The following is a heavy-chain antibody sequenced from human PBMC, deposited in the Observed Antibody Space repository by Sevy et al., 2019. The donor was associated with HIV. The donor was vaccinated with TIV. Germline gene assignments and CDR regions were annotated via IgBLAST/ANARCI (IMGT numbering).Heavy chain of an antibody. J-gene: IGHJ5*02. D-gene: IGHD3-10*01. CDR3: ASTRDYYGSGSSFSHWFDP. Sequence: SETLSLTCTVSGGSISSRSSYWGWSRQPPGKGLEWIRSIYYSGSSYSNPSLKSRLTMSVDTSKNQFSLRLSSVTAADTAVYYCASTRDYYGSGSSFSHWFDPWGQGILVTVSS. CDR1: GGSISSRSSY. V-gene: IGHV4-39*01. CDR2: IYYSGSS.